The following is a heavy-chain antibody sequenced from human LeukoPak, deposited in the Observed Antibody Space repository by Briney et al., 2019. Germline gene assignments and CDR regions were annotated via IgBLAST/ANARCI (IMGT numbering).Heavy chain of an antibody. CDR2: INHSGST. D-gene: IGHD2-15*01. CDR3: ARGLYCSGGSCYFGY. Sequence: SETLSLTCAVYGGSFTGYYWSWIRQPPGKGLEWIGEINHSGSTNYNPSLKSRVTISVDTSKNQFSLKLSSVTAADTAVYYCARGLYCSGGSCYFGYWGQGTLLTVSS. J-gene: IGHJ4*02. V-gene: IGHV4-34*01. CDR1: GGSFTGYY.